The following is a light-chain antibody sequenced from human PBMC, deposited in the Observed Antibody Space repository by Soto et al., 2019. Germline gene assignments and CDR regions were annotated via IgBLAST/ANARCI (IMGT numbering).Light chain of an antibody. V-gene: IGKV3-15*01. CDR3: QQYNNWPQT. CDR1: QTIRSS. Sequence: EVVMTQSPATLSVSLGERATLSCRASQTIRSSLAWYQQKPGQAPRLLIYGASTRATDIPARFGGCVSGTEFTLTISSLQSEDSAIYYCQQYNNWPQTFGQGTKVEIK. J-gene: IGKJ1*01. CDR2: GAS.